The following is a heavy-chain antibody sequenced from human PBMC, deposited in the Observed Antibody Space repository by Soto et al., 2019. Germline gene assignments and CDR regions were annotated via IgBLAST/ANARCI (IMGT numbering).Heavy chain of an antibody. Sequence: SETLSLTCTVSGGSLKSGGYYWSWIRQHPGRGLEWIGYIYYTGRTYYNPSLESRVTFSVDTSKNQFSLKLSSVTAADTAVYYCARRGPGTYFDYWGQGTLVTVSS. CDR1: GGSLKSGGYY. CDR3: ARRGPGTYFDY. V-gene: IGHV4-31*02. D-gene: IGHD6-13*01. J-gene: IGHJ4*02. CDR2: IYYTGRT.